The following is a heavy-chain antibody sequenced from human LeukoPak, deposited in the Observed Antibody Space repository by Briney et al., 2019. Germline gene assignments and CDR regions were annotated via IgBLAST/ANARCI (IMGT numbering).Heavy chain of an antibody. D-gene: IGHD5-24*01. CDR3: ARDGYNYFERTIDY. Sequence: PGGSLRLSCAASGFTFDSYAMGWVRQAPGKGLEWVSGISSSSSCIYYADSVKGRFTISRDNAKNSLYLQMNSLRAEDTAVYYCARDGYNYFERTIDYWGQGTLVTVSS. V-gene: IGHV3-21*01. J-gene: IGHJ4*02. CDR2: ISSSSSCI. CDR1: GFTFDSYA.